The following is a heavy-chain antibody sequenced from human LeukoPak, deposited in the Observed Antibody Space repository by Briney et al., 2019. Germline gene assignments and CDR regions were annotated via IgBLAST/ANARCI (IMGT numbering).Heavy chain of an antibody. CDR1: GYTFTSYG. CDR2: ISAYNGNT. V-gene: IGHV1-18*01. J-gene: IGHJ6*02. CDR3: ARDYYDSSGYYFPGVYYYGMDV. Sequence: ASVKVSCKASGYTFTSYGISWVRQAPGQGLEWMGWISAYNGNTNYAQKLQGRVTMTTDTSTSTAYMELRSLRSEDTAVYYCARDYYDSSGYYFPGVYYYGMDVWGQGTTVTVSS. D-gene: IGHD3-22*01.